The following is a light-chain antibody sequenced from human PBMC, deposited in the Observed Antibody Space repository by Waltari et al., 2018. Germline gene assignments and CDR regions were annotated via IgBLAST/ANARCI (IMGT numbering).Light chain of an antibody. Sequence: QAALPQPSSLSATPRASATLPCTPPSALNPGPHRIYWYQQKPGNPPQSLLRYKSDSDKQQGSGVPSRFSGSKDVSANAGILLISGLQSEDEADYYCMIWHGSAAVFGGGTQLTVL. CDR2: YKSDSDK. CDR1: SALNPGPHR. J-gene: IGLJ7*01. CDR3: MIWHGSAAV. V-gene: IGLV5-45*03.